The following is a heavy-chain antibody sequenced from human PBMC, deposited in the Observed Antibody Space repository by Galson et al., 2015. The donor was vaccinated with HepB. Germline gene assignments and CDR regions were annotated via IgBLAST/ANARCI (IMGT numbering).Heavy chain of an antibody. Sequence: SVKVSCKASGYTFTSYYMHWVRQAPGQGLEWMGIINPSGGSTSYAQKFQGRVTMTRDTSTSTVYMELSSLRSEDTAVYYCARDKAFWKYCSGGSCYFDYWGQGTLVTVSS. CDR3: ARDKAFWKYCSGGSCYFDY. CDR2: INPSGGST. J-gene: IGHJ4*02. V-gene: IGHV1-46*01. D-gene: IGHD2-15*01. CDR1: GYTFTSYY.